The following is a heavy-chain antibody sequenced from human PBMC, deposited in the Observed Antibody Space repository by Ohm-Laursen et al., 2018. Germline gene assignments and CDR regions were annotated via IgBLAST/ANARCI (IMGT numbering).Heavy chain of an antibody. V-gene: IGHV3-15*01. CDR1: GFSFTDAW. CDR2: IKSKNDGGTT. Sequence: SLRLSCAASGFSFTDAWMSWVRQAPGKGLEWVGRIKSKNDGGTTDYAAPVKGRFTISRDDSKNTLYLQMNSLKTEDTAVYYCTTGVEITMIVVVIGYWGQGTLVTVSS. J-gene: IGHJ4*02. D-gene: IGHD3-22*01. CDR3: TTGVEITMIVVVIGY.